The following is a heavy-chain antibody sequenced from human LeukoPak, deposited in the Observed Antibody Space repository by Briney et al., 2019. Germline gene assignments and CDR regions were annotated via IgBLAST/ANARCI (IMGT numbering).Heavy chain of an antibody. Sequence: SETLSLTCTVSGGSISSYYWNWIRQPPGKGLEWIGYIYYTGSTNYNPSLKSRVTISVDTSKNQFSLKLNSVTSADTAVYYCARGWGYFDYWGQGTLVTVSS. CDR3: ARGWGYFDY. D-gene: IGHD3-16*01. CDR2: IYYTGST. CDR1: GGSISSYY. J-gene: IGHJ4*02. V-gene: IGHV4-59*01.